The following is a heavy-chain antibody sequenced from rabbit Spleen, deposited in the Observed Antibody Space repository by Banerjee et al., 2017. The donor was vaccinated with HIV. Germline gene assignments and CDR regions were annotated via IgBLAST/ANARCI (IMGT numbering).Heavy chain of an antibody. CDR1: GFSFSDRDV. V-gene: IGHV1S45*01. J-gene: IGHJ6*01. CDR3: ARDTGSSFSSYGMDL. CDR2: MNTVSGNT. D-gene: IGHD8-1*01. Sequence: QEQLEESGGGLVKPEGSLTVTCKASGFSFSDRDVMCWVRQAPGKGLEWIGCMNTVSGNTVYATWAKGRFPISKTSSTTVTLQMTSLTDADTATYFCARDTGSSFSSYGMDLWGQGTLVTVS.